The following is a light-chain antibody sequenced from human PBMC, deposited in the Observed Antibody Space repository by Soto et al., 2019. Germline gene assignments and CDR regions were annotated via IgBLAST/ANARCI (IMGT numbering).Light chain of an antibody. CDR1: RTISRD. CDR3: QQSYGTPNT. Sequence: DIQMTQSPSSLSASVGDRVTITCRAGRTISRDLNWYQQKPGKAPKLLIYAASTLQSGFPSRFSGSGSGTDFTLTISSLQPEDFATYYCQQSYGTPNTFGPGTRVDIK. CDR2: AAS. J-gene: IGKJ3*01. V-gene: IGKV1-39*01.